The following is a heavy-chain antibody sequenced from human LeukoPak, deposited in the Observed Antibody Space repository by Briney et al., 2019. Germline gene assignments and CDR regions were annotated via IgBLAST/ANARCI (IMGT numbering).Heavy chain of an antibody. CDR3: ARDYKDIVVVPAARHYYYYGMDV. J-gene: IGHJ6*04. V-gene: IGHV3-7*01. Sequence: GSLRLSCAASGFTFSSYWMSWVRQAPGKGLEWVANIKQDGSEKYYVDSVKGRFTTSRDNAKNSLYLQMNSLRAEDTAVYYCARDYKDIVVVPAARHYYYYGMDVWGKGTTVTVSS. CDR2: IKQDGSEK. D-gene: IGHD2-2*01. CDR1: GFTFSSYW.